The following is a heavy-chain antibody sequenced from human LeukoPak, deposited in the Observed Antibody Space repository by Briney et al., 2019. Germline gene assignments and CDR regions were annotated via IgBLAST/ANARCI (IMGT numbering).Heavy chain of an antibody. J-gene: IGHJ4*02. Sequence: LGESLKISCKGSGYSFTSYWIGWVRQMAGKGLEWMGIIYPGDSDTRYSPSFQGQVTISADKSISTAYLQWSSLEASDTAMYYCARPSSSGWSKFDYWGQGTLVTVSS. V-gene: IGHV5-51*01. CDR3: ARPSSSGWSKFDY. CDR2: IYPGDSDT. CDR1: GYSFTSYW. D-gene: IGHD6-19*01.